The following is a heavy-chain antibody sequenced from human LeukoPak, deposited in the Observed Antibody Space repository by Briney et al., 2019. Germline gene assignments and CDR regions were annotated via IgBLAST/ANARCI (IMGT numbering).Heavy chain of an antibody. V-gene: IGHV3-23*01. Sequence: GGSLRLSCAASGFTFSSYAMSWVRQAPGKGLEWVSAISGSGDSTYYADSVKGRFTISRDNSKNTLYLQMNSLRAEDTAVYYCAKEGDSSSWYDLYDYWGQGILVTVSS. CDR2: ISGSGDST. J-gene: IGHJ4*02. CDR3: AKEGDSSSWYDLYDY. D-gene: IGHD6-13*01. CDR1: GFTFSSYA.